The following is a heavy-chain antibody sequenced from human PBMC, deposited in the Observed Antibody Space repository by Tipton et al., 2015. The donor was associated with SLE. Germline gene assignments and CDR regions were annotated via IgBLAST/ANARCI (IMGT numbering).Heavy chain of an antibody. CDR2: IYTSGRT. Sequence: TLSLTCTVSGGSVSSTTYYWSWIRQPAGEGLEWIGRIYTSGRTSYNPSLKSRVTISVDTSKNKYSQKLSSVSAADTAVYYCARAGSAWNLFDYWGQGTLVTASS. CDR1: GGSVSSTTYY. D-gene: IGHD1-1*01. CDR3: ARAGSAWNLFDY. V-gene: IGHV4-61*02. J-gene: IGHJ4*02.